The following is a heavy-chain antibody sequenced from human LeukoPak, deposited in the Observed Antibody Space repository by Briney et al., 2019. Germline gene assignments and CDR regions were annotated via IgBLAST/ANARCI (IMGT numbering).Heavy chain of an antibody. CDR1: GFTFSSYE. Sequence: GGSLRLSCAASGFTFSSYEMNWVRQAPGKGLEWVSYISSSGSTIYYADSVKGRFTISRDNAKNSLYLQMNSLRAEDTAVYYCARVGRRGDYFDYWGQGTQVTVSS. D-gene: IGHD3-10*01. CDR2: ISSSGSTI. J-gene: IGHJ4*02. V-gene: IGHV3-48*03. CDR3: ARVGRRGDYFDY.